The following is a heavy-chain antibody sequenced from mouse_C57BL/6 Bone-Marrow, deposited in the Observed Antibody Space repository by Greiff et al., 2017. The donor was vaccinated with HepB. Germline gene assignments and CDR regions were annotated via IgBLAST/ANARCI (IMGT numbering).Heavy chain of an antibody. CDR3: ARGQLRLRFAY. D-gene: IGHD3-2*02. V-gene: IGHV14-3*01. CDR1: GYTFTSYG. CDR2: IDPANGNT. Sequence: VQLKESGAELARPGASVKLSCKASGYTFTSYGISWVKQRPEQGLEWIGRIDPANGNTKYAPKFQGKATITADTSSNTAYLQLSSLTSEDTAIYYCARGQLRLRFAYWGQGTLVTVSA. J-gene: IGHJ3*01.